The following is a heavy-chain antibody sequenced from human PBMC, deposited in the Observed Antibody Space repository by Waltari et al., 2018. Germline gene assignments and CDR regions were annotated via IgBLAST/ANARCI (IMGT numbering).Heavy chain of an antibody. Sequence: EGQLVESGGGLVQPGGSLRLSCAASGLMSSNYWMTWVRQAPGKGLEWVANINQAESERYYVDSVKGRFTVSRDHAKNSLFLQMSSLRVEDSAVYYCVRDRRDSIDLWGQGTTVIVSS. V-gene: IGHV3-7*01. CDR1: GLMSSNYW. CDR2: INQAESER. CDR3: VRDRRDSIDL. J-gene: IGHJ6*02. D-gene: IGHD2-21*02.